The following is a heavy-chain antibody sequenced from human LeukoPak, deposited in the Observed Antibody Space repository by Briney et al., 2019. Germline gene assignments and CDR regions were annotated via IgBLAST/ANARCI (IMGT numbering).Heavy chain of an antibody. D-gene: IGHD5-18*01. J-gene: IGHJ4*02. CDR3: ARGRGYSYGFIVY. Sequence: GGSLRLSCAASGFTFRSYAMHRGRHAPGKGLGWVAVISYDGSNKYYADSVKGRFTISRDNSKNTLYLQMNSLRAEDTAVYYCARGRGYSYGFIVYWGQGTLVTVSS. V-gene: IGHV3-30-3*01. CDR1: GFTFRSYA. CDR2: ISYDGSNK.